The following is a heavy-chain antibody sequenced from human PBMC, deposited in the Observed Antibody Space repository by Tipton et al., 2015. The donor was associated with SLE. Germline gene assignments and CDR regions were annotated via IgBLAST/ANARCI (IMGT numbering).Heavy chain of an antibody. CDR2: IYYSGST. Sequence: QVQLVQSGAEVKKPGSSVKVSCKASEGTFSSYAISWIRQPPGKGLEWIGYIYYSGSTNYNPSLKSRVTISVDTSKNQFPLKLSSVTAADTAVYYCARQSYPGLVVYAHNWFDPWGQGTLVTVSS. CDR3: ARQSYPGLVVYAHNWFDP. V-gene: IGHV4-59*08. J-gene: IGHJ5*02. CDR1: EGTFSSYA. D-gene: IGHD2-8*02.